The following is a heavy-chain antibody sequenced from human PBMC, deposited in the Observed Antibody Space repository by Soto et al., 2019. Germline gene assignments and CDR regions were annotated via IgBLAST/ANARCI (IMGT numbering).Heavy chain of an antibody. J-gene: IGHJ4*02. CDR3: ARGGAHYYDSSGYYPSTFDY. D-gene: IGHD3-22*01. CDR2: ISYDGSNK. CDR1: GFTFSSYA. V-gene: IGHV3-30-3*01. Sequence: QVQLVESGGGVVQPGRSLRLSCAASGFTFSSYAMHWVRQAPGKGLEWVAVISYDGSNKYYADSVKGRFTISRDNSKNTLYLQMNSLRAEDTAVYYCARGGAHYYDSSGYYPSTFDYWGQGTLVTVSS.